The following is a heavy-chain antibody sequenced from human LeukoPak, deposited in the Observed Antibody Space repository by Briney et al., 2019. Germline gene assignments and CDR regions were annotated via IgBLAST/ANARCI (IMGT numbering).Heavy chain of an antibody. Sequence: SETLSLTCTVYGGSSTAFYWSWIRQPPGKGLEWLGEVHHSGTTNYNPSLKSRVTLSVDTSKNQFSLKLSSVTAADTAVYYCARGAYCSTINCYGFDYWGQGTQVTASS. V-gene: IGHV4-34*01. D-gene: IGHD2-2*01. CDR3: ARGAYCSTINCYGFDY. CDR1: GGSSTAFY. J-gene: IGHJ4*02. CDR2: VHHSGTT.